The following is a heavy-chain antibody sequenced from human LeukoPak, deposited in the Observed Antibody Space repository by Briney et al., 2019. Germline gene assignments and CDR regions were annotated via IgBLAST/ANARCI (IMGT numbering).Heavy chain of an antibody. V-gene: IGHV3-15*01. CDR1: GFTFSNAW. CDR3: TTDRGNTPFDY. D-gene: IGHD1-26*01. CDR2: IKSKTDGGTT. J-gene: IGHJ4*02. Sequence: GRCLSLSCAASGFTFSNAWMRWVSHAPGRGREWGGRIKSKTDGGTTDYAAPVKGRFTISRDDSKNTLYLQMNSLKTEYTAVYDCTTDRGNTPFDYWGQGTLVTVSS.